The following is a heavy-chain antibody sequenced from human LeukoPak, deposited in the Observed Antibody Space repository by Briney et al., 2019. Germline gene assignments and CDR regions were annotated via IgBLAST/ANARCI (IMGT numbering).Heavy chain of an antibody. CDR3: AVGYNYGYTFDY. CDR2: VKQDGSKK. Sequence: GGSLRLSCVASIFTFRTHCMNWVRQAPGKGLEWVATVKQDGSKKYYVDSVKGRFTISRDNAKNSLYLQMSSLRVEDTAVYYCAVGYNYGYTFDYWGQGTLVTVSS. D-gene: IGHD5-18*01. CDR1: IFTFRTHC. V-gene: IGHV3-7*05. J-gene: IGHJ4*02.